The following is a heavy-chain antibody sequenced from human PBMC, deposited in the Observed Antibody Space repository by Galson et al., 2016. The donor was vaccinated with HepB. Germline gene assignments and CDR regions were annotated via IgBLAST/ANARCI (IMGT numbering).Heavy chain of an antibody. CDR1: GFSLSGYAVG. D-gene: IGHD3-10*01. V-gene: IGHV2-5*02. Sequence: PALVKPTQTLTLTCTFSGFSLSGYAVGVGWMRQPPGKAPEWLALIYWDDDKAYSPSLESRLSITKDTSKNQVVLSLTNMDSVDTATYYCAHSHRFALARGAGGYYVIDVWGQGTAVTVSS. J-gene: IGHJ6*02. CDR3: AHSHRFALARGAGGYYVIDV. CDR2: IYWDDDK.